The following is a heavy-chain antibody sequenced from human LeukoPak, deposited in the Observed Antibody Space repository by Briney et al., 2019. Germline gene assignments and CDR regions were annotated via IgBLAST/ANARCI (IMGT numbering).Heavy chain of an antibody. Sequence: SETLSLTCTVSGGSISSGGYYWSWIRQPPGKGLEWIGYIYHSGSTYYNPSLKSRVTISVDRSKNQFSLKLSSVTAADTAVYYCASRPAGSGSYFPFDYWGQGTLVTVPS. CDR2: IYHSGST. V-gene: IGHV4-30-2*01. D-gene: IGHD3-10*01. CDR3: ASRPAGSGSYFPFDY. J-gene: IGHJ4*02. CDR1: GGSISSGGYY.